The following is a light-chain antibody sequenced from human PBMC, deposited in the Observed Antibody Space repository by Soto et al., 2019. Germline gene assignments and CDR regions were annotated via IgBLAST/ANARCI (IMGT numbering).Light chain of an antibody. V-gene: IGKV3-20*01. Sequence: EIVLTQSPGTLSLSPGDRSTLSWRASQSVTSNYLAWYQQKPGQAPRLLVYGASSRATGISDRFSGSGSGTDFTLTISRLEPEDFAVYYCQHYVSPPITFGQGTRLEIK. CDR3: QHYVSPPIT. CDR1: QSVTSNY. CDR2: GAS. J-gene: IGKJ5*01.